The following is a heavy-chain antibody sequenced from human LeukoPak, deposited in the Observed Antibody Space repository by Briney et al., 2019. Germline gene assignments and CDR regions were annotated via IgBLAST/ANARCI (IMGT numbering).Heavy chain of an antibody. CDR1: GYTFTSYG. J-gene: IGHJ5*02. CDR2: ISAYNGNT. V-gene: IGHV1-18*01. CDR3: ARTTMLRGVSWFDP. D-gene: IGHD3-10*01. Sequence: ASAKVPCKASGYTFTSYGFSWVRQAPGQGLEWMGWISAYNGNTNYAQKLQGRVSMTTDTSTSTAYMELRSLKSDDTAVYYCARTTMLRGVSWFDPWGQGTLVTVSS.